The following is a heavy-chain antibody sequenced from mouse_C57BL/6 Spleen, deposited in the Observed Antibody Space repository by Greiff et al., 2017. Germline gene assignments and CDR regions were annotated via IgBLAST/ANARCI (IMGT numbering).Heavy chain of an antibody. CDR2: ISSGGDYI. CDR1: GFTFSSYA. D-gene: IGHD1-1*01. J-gene: IGHJ2*01. CDR3: TRGRDYGSSYRVYFDY. Sequence: EVMLVESGEGLVKPGGSLKLSCAASGFTFSSYAMSWVRQTPEKRLEWVAYISSGGDYIYYADTVKGRFTISRDNARNTLYLQMSSLKSEDTAMYYCTRGRDYGSSYRVYFDYWGQGTTLTVSS. V-gene: IGHV5-9-1*02.